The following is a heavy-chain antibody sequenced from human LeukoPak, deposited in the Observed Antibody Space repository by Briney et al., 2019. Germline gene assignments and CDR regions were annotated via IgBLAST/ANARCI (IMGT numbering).Heavy chain of an antibody. Sequence: PGGSLRLSCAASGFTFSSYAMSWVRQTPGKGLEWVSAISGSGGSTHYADSVKGRFTISRDNSKNTLYLQMNSLRAEDTAVYYCVRTYYDFWSGYFPEYYYYYMDAWGKGTTVTVSS. CDR2: ISGSGGST. CDR3: VRTYYDFWSGYFPEYYYYYMDA. V-gene: IGHV3-23*01. J-gene: IGHJ6*03. CDR1: GFTFSSYA. D-gene: IGHD3-3*01.